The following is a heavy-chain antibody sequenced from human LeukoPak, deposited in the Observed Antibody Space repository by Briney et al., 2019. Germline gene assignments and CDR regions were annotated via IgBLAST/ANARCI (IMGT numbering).Heavy chain of an antibody. CDR3: ARDLSEDTAMGPFDY. CDR2: ISSSSSYT. Sequence: GGSLRLSCAASGFTFSDYYMSWIRQAPGKGLEWVSYISSSSSYTNYADSVKGRFTISRDNAKNSLYLQMNSPRAEDTAVYYCARDLSEDTAMGPFDYWDQGTLVTVSS. V-gene: IGHV3-11*06. CDR1: GFTFSDYY. J-gene: IGHJ4*02. D-gene: IGHD5-18*01.